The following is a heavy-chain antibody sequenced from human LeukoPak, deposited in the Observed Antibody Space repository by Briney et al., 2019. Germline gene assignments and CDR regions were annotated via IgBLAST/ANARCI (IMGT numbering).Heavy chain of an antibody. J-gene: IGHJ6*03. Sequence: ASVKVSCKTSGYSFTSYAINWVRQATGQGLEWMGWMNPNSGNTGYAQKFQGRVTITRNTSISTAYMELSSLRSEDTAVYYCARFPKHTPYYYYYMDVWGKGTTVTVSS. CDR1: GYSFTSYA. D-gene: IGHD2-21*01. V-gene: IGHV1-8*03. CDR3: ARFPKHTPYYYYYMDV. CDR2: MNPNSGNT.